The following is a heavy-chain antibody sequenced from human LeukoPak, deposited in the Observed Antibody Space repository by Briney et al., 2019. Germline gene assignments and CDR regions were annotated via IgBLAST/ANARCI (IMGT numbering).Heavy chain of an antibody. D-gene: IGHD6-19*01. CDR2: IYYSGST. CDR3: ARLSGWYRTVYFDY. CDR1: GGSISSSSYY. V-gene: IGHV4-39*01. Sequence: IPSETLSLTCTVSGGSISSSSYYWGWIRQPPGKGLEWIGSIYYSGSTYYNPSLKSRVTISVDTSKNQFSLKLSSVTAADTAVYYCARLSGWYRTVYFDYWGQGTLVTVSS. J-gene: IGHJ4*02.